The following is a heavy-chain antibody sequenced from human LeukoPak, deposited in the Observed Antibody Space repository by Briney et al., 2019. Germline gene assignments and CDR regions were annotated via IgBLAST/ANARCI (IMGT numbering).Heavy chain of an antibody. Sequence: GGSLRLSCAASGFTFSSYAMHWVRQAPGKGLEWVAFIRYDGSNKYYADSVKGRFTISRDNAKNSLNLQMNSLRAEDTAIYYCARAHYYDSSALDYWGQGTLVTVSS. CDR3: ARAHYYDSSALDY. CDR1: GFTFSSYA. D-gene: IGHD3-22*01. V-gene: IGHV3-30*02. CDR2: IRYDGSNK. J-gene: IGHJ4*02.